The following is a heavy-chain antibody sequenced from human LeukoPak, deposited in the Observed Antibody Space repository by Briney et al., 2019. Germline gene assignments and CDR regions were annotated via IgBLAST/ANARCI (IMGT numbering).Heavy chain of an antibody. D-gene: IGHD4-23*01. CDR2: IIPIFGTA. J-gene: IGHJ6*02. V-gene: IGHV1-69*13. CDR3: ARDEDGGNSWYYYGMDV. CDR1: GGTFSSYA. Sequence: SVKVSCKASGGTFSSYAISWVRQAPGQGLEWMGGIIPIFGTANYAQKFQGRVTITADESTSTAYMELSSLRSEDTAVYYCARDEDGGNSWYYYGMDVWGQGTTVTVSS.